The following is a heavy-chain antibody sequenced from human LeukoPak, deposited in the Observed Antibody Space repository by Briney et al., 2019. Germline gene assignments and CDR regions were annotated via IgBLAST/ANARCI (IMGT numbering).Heavy chain of an antibody. CDR3: AREYCSGGSCYSLNSEYFQH. V-gene: IGHV1-18*01. CDR2: ISAYNGNT. D-gene: IGHD2-15*01. Sequence: ASVKVSCKASGYTFTSYGISWVRQAPGQGLEWMGWISAYNGNTNYAQKLQGRVTMTTDTSTSTAYMELSRLRSDDTAVYYCAREYCSGGSCYSLNSEYFQHWGQGTLVTVSS. CDR1: GYTFTSYG. J-gene: IGHJ1*01.